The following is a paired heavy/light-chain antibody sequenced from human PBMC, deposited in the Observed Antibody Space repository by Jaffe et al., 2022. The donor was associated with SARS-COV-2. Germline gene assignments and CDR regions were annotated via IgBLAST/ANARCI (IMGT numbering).Light chain of an antibody. CDR2: EAS. CDR3: QEYNSYSRT. J-gene: IGKJ1*01. V-gene: IGKV1-5*03. CDR1: QSVNMW. Sequence: DIQMTQSPSTLSASVGDRVTITCRASQSVNMWLAWYQQKPGRAPKLLIFEASNLQSGVPSRFSGSGSGTEFTLTINGLQPDDFATYYCQEYNSYSRTFGQGTRVEVK.
Heavy chain of an antibody. J-gene: IGHJ4*02. CDR3: ARGRGIQIAGPGDY. CDR2: VNWNSGSV. D-gene: IGHD6-13*01. CDR1: GFIFDDYA. Sequence: EVQLVESGGGLVQPGRSLRLSCAASGFIFDDYAMHWVRQAPGKGLEWVSGVNWNSGSVGYADSVKGRFVISRDNTKNFVYLEMNSLRSEDTAFYYCARGRGIQIAGPGDYWGQGTLVTVSS. V-gene: IGHV3-9*01.